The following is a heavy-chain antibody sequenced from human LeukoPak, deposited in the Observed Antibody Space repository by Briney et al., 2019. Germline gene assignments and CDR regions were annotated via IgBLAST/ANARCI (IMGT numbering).Heavy chain of an antibody. CDR1: GFTFSNYW. Sequence: PGGSLRLFCAASGFTFSNYWIHWVRQAPGKGLVWVSRIDNAGSITTYADSVKGRFTISRDNSKNTLYLQMNSLRAEDTAVYYCARENYDYDSSGYNHYYFDYWGQGTLVTVSS. CDR2: IDNAGSIT. CDR3: ARENYDYDSSGYNHYYFDY. J-gene: IGHJ4*02. V-gene: IGHV3-74*03. D-gene: IGHD3-22*01.